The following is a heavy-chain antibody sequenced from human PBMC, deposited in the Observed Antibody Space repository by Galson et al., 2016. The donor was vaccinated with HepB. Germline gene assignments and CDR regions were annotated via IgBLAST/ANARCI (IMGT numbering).Heavy chain of an antibody. CDR1: GFTFSGAA. V-gene: IGHV3-73*01. D-gene: IGHD1-26*01. J-gene: IGHJ4*02. Sequence: SLRLSCAASGFTFSGAAFYWVRQASGKGLEWVARIRTKPKNYATEYGASVKGRFTISRDDSESTTYLQMNSLKIEDTAVYYCSRPNTAGALPNWGRGTLVIVSS. CDR2: IRTKPKNYAT. CDR3: SRPNTAGALPN.